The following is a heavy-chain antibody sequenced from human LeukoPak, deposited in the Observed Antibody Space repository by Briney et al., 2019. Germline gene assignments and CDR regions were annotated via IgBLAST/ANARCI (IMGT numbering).Heavy chain of an antibody. CDR2: ISGSGGTT. CDR3: AKVDGYCSGSGCYGGY. Sequence: GGSLRLSCAASGFTFNSYGMSWVRQAPGKGLEWVSGISGSGGTTHYAESVKGRFTISRDNSKNTLYLLMNSLRAEDTAVYYCAKVDGYCSGSGCYGGYWGQGTLVTVSS. J-gene: IGHJ4*02. D-gene: IGHD2-15*01. CDR1: GFTFNSYG. V-gene: IGHV3-23*01.